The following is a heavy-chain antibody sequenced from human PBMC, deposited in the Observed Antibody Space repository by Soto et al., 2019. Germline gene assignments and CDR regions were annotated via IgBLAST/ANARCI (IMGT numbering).Heavy chain of an antibody. J-gene: IGHJ5*02. CDR3: GSDLTSNANCIDP. CDR1: GDYIHVGGYY. CDR2: ISYTGKT. V-gene: IGHV4-30-4*01. D-gene: IGHD2-2*01. Sequence: SETLSLTCSVSGDYIHVGGYYWTWIRQRPGKGLEWMGYISYTGKTYYNPSLESRLTMSVDSSKNQFSLRLTSVTAADTSVYSCGSDLTSNANCIDPWGQGTLVTVSS.